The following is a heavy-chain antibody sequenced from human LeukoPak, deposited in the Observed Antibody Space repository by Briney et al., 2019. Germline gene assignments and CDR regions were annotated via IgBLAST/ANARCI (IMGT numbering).Heavy chain of an antibody. Sequence: SETLSLTCTVSGGSISSYYWSWIRQPPGKGLEWIGYIYYSGSTNYNPSLKSRVTISVDTPKNQFSLKLSSVTAADTAVYYCARGPYCSSTSCYRAIRWFDPWGQGTLVTVSS. J-gene: IGHJ5*02. CDR3: ARGPYCSSTSCYRAIRWFDP. CDR1: GGSISSYY. V-gene: IGHV4-59*01. D-gene: IGHD2-2*02. CDR2: IYYSGST.